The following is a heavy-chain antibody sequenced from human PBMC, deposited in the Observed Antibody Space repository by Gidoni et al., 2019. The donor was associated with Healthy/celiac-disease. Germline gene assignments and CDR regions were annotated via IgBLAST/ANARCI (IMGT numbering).Heavy chain of an antibody. CDR1: GFPFSSYA. CDR2: SSGSGGST. J-gene: IGHJ2*01. CDR3: AKDVAAIMAYWYFDL. V-gene: IGHV3-23*01. Sequence: EVQLLESGGGLVQPGGSLRLSCSASGFPFSSYAMSWVRQAPGKGLEWVSASSGSGGSTYYADSVKGRFTISRDNSKNTLYLQMNSLRAEDTAVYYCAKDVAAIMAYWYFDLWGRGTLVTVSS. D-gene: IGHD2-2*02.